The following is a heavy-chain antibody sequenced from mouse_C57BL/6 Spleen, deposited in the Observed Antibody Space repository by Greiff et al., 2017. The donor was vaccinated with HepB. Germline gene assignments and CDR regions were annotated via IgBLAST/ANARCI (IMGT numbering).Heavy chain of an antibody. CDR1: GYTFTDYY. CDR2: INPNNGGT. J-gene: IGHJ2*01. D-gene: IGHD3-1*01. CDR3: ARERLGQYYFDY. V-gene: IGHV1-26*01. Sequence: EVQLQQSGPELVKPGASVKISCKASGYTFTDYYMNWVKQSHGKSLEWIGDINPNNGGTSYNQKFKGKATLTVDNSSSTAYMELRILTSEDSAVYYCARERLGQYYFDYWGQGTTLTVSS.